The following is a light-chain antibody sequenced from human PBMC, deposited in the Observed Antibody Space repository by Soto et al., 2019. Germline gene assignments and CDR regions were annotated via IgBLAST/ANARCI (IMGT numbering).Light chain of an antibody. Sequence: DIQMTQSPSTLSASVGDRVSITCRASQSISSWLAWYRQKPGKAPKLLIYKASSLESGVPSRFSGSGSGTEFTLTISSLQPDDFATYYCQQYHSYSYTFGQGTKLEI. CDR2: KAS. CDR1: QSISSW. CDR3: QQYHSYSYT. J-gene: IGKJ2*01. V-gene: IGKV1-5*03.